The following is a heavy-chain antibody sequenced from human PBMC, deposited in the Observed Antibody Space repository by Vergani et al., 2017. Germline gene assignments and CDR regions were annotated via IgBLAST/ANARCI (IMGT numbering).Heavy chain of an antibody. Sequence: QVQLQESGPGVVKPSQTLSLTCAVSGGSISSGDHCWTWIRQRPGKGLEWIGYIFYSGTTYDNPSLRSRLTISVDTSQNQFSLKLRSVTAADTAVYYCARVDTQVPATSHFYDIGVRGTGTTVVVSS. D-gene: IGHD6-25*01. CDR1: GGSISSGDHC. V-gene: IGHV4-31*11. CDR2: IFYSGTT. CDR3: ARVDTQVPATSHFYDIGV. J-gene: IGHJ6*03.